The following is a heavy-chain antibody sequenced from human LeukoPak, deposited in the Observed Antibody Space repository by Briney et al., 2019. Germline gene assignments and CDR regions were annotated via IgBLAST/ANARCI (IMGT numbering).Heavy chain of an antibody. CDR3: ARAPLEIVAIDY. V-gene: IGHV3-48*03. CDR2: ISSSGNAI. D-gene: IGHD5-12*01. Sequence: PGGSLRLSCAGSGFTFSTYGMNWVRQAPGRGLEWVSYISSSGNAIHYADSVKGRFTISRDNARNSVYLHMDSLRVEDTAVYYCARAPLEIVAIDYWGQGTLVPVSS. CDR1: GFTFSTYG. J-gene: IGHJ4*02.